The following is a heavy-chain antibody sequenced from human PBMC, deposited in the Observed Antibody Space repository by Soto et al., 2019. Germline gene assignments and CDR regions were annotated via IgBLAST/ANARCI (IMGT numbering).Heavy chain of an antibody. D-gene: IGHD1-26*01. J-gene: IGHJ4*02. V-gene: IGHV1-18*04. CDR2: ISAYNGNT. CDR3: ARSSGAGHRGGDYFDY. CDR1: GYTFTSYG. Sequence: GASVKVSCKASGYTFTSYGISWVRQAPGQGLEWMGWISAYNGNTNYAQKLQGRVTMTTDTSTSTAYMELRSRRSDDTAVYYCARSSGAGHRGGDYFDYWGQGTLVTVSS.